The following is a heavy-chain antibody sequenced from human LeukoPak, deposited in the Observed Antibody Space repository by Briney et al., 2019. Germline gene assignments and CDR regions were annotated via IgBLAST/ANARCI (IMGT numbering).Heavy chain of an antibody. Sequence: SETLSLTCTVSGGSISSSSYYWVWIRQPPGKGMEWLGSIYFSGSTYYNPSLKSRVTISVDTSKNQFSLTLNSVTAADTAVYYCASNPRLRYFDYWGQGTLVTVSS. CDR2: IYFSGST. CDR3: ASNPRLRYFDY. V-gene: IGHV4-39*01. J-gene: IGHJ4*02. CDR1: GGSISSSSYY.